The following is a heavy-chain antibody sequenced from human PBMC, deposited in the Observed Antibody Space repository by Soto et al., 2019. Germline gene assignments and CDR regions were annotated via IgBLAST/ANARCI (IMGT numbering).Heavy chain of an antibody. V-gene: IGHV3-30*09. D-gene: IGHD2-2*01. CDR3: ARDTVTSLTPYQGFYYYGMDV. CDR1: GFPFSSYT. J-gene: IGHJ6*02. CDR2: ISFDGNNK. Sequence: PGGSLRLSCTASGFPFSSYTMHWLRRAPGKGLEWVGIISFDGNNKYYADWLKGRIVISRDNSKDSLYLQMDTLRPDDTAIYYCARDTVTSLTPYQGFYYYGMDVWGQGTTVTVSS.